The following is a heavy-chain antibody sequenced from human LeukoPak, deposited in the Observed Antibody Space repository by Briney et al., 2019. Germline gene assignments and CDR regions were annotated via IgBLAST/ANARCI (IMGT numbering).Heavy chain of an antibody. CDR1: GFTFDDYG. D-gene: IGHD5-12*01. CDR3: VRPQVADGSNQYYLDF. Sequence: GGSLRLSCAVSGFTFDDYGMAWVRQAPGKGLQWVSGINWRGDEKGYADSVKGRFTISRDNANNYVYLEMNRLRVDDTALYHCVRPQVADGSNQYYLDFWGQGTLVTVSS. CDR2: INWRGDEK. J-gene: IGHJ4*02. V-gene: IGHV3-20*01.